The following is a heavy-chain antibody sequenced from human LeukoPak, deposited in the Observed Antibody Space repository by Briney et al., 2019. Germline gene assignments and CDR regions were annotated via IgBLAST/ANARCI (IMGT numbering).Heavy chain of an antibody. CDR2: IDSSTTRI. D-gene: IGHD2/OR15-2a*01. Sequence: GGSLRLSCAASGFTFRSFSMNWVRQAPGKGLEWVSAIDSSTTRIYYANSVRGRFTISRDNAKNSQDLQMNSLRAEDTAVYYCVRGGTYCDSTCKGADYWGQGTLVAVSS. CDR3: VRGGTYCDSTCKGADY. V-gene: IGHV3-21*01. CDR1: GFTFRSFS. J-gene: IGHJ4*02.